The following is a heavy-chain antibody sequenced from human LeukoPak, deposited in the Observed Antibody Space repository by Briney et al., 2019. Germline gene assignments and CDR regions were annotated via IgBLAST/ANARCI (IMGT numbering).Heavy chain of an antibody. CDR3: ARGSSSVTLPGD. J-gene: IGHJ4*02. CDR1: GFTFSTYA. D-gene: IGHD2-2*01. Sequence: GRSLRLSCAASGFTFSTYAMHWVRQGPGKGLEWVAVIWYDGNNKYYADSVKGRFTISRDNSKNTLYLQMNSLRVEDTAVYYCARGSSSVTLPGDWGQGTLVTVPS. CDR2: IWYDGNNK. V-gene: IGHV3-33*01.